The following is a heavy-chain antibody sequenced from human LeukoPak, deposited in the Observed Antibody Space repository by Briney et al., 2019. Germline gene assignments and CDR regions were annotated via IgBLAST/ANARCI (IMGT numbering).Heavy chain of an antibody. J-gene: IGHJ4*02. CDR1: GGSISSYY. Sequence: SEALSLTCTVSGGSISSYYWSWIRQPPGKGLEWIAYISDIGSINYNPSLKSRVSISLDTSKNQFSLKLSSVTAADTAVYYCARGQNIAARKYYFDYWGQGTLVTVSS. CDR2: ISDIGSI. CDR3: ARGQNIAARKYYFDY. V-gene: IGHV4-59*12. D-gene: IGHD6-6*01.